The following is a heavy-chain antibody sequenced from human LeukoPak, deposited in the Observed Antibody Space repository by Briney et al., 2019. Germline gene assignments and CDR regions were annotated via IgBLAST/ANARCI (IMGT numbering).Heavy chain of an antibody. J-gene: IGHJ4*02. D-gene: IGHD6-13*01. CDR3: ATSGIWYPLYFDY. Sequence: ASVKVSCKVSGYTLTELSMHWVRQAPGKGLEWMGGFYPEDGETIYAQKFQGRVTMTEDTSTDTAYMELSSLRSEDTAVYYCATSGIWYPLYFDYWGQGTLVTVSS. V-gene: IGHV1-24*01. CDR2: FYPEDGET. CDR1: GYTLTELS.